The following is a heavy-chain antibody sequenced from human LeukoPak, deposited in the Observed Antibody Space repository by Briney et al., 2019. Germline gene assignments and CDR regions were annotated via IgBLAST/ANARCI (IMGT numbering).Heavy chain of an antibody. J-gene: IGHJ4*02. Sequence: PGGSLRLSCAASGFTISTYSMNWVRQAPGKGLEWVSSISSSSSYKYYADSVKGRFTSSRDNSKKTRYIQMNSLRAEDTAVYYCARGLGGIHSGSYFDSWGQGTLVTVSS. CDR1: GFTISTYS. V-gene: IGHV3-21*01. CDR3: ARGLGGIHSGSYFDS. CDR2: ISSSSSYK. D-gene: IGHD3-10*01.